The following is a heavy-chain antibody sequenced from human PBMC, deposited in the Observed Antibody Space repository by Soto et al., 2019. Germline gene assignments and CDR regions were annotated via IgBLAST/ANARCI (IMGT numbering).Heavy chain of an antibody. CDR1: GYTLTELS. Sequence: PQASVKVSCKVSGYTLTELSMHWVRQAPGKGLEWMGGFDPEDGETIYAQKFQGRVTMTEDTSTDTAYMELSSLRSEDTAVYYCATEGRTMVRGVIRRYGMDVWGQGTTVTVSS. J-gene: IGHJ6*02. CDR2: FDPEDGET. D-gene: IGHD3-10*01. CDR3: ATEGRTMVRGVIRRYGMDV. V-gene: IGHV1-24*01.